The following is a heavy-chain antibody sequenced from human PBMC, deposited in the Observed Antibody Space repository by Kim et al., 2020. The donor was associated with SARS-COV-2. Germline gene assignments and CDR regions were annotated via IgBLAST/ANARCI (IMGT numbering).Heavy chain of an antibody. V-gene: IGHV1-8*01. D-gene: IGHD5-12*01. CDR2: MNPNSGNT. Sequence: ASVKVSCKASGYTFTSYDINWVRQATGQGLEWMGWMNPNSGNTGYAQKFQGRVTMTRNTSISTAYMELSSLRSEDTAVYYCARRLVREADLYSGYGFPRHWFDPWGQGTLVTVSS. CDR1: GYTFTSYD. CDR3: ARRLVREADLYSGYGFPRHWFDP. J-gene: IGHJ5*02.